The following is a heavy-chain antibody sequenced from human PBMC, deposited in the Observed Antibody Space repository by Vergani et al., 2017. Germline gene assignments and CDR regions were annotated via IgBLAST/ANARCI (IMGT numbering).Heavy chain of an antibody. V-gene: IGHV4-31*03. Sequence: QVQLQESGPGLVKPSQTLSLTCTVSGGSISSGGYYWSWIRQHPGKGLEWIGYIYYSGSAYYNPSLKSRVTISVDTSKNQFSLKLRSVTAADTAVYYCARHLMTGGWSTHDAFDIWGQGTMVTVSS. CDR2: IYYSGSA. J-gene: IGHJ3*02. CDR1: GGSISSGGYY. CDR3: ARHLMTGGWSTHDAFDI. D-gene: IGHD2-8*01.